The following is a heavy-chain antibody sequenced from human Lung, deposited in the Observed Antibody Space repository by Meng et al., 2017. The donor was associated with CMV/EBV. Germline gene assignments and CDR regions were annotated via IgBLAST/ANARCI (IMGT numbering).Heavy chain of an antibody. CDR2: ISSTGYL. CDR3: AGPDDKGSSPHDPFDI. Sequence: SXTLSLXCTVSGASISSNYWSWSRRPPGKGLEYIGSISSTGYLEYSPSLKGRVTISLDTSKNHFSLKLTSVTAADTAMYYCAGPDDKGSSPHDPFDIWGQGKXVNGSS. J-gene: IGHJ3*02. V-gene: IGHV4-59*01. CDR1: GASISSNY. D-gene: IGHD1-1*01.